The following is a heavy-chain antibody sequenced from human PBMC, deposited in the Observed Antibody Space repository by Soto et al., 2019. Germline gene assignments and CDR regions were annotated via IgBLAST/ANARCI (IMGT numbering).Heavy chain of an antibody. CDR3: ATIIISTSWFDY. CDR1: GYTLTELS. V-gene: IGHV1-24*01. Sequence: ASVKVSCKVSGYTLTELSMHWVRQAPGKGLEWMGGFDPEDGETIYAQKFQGRVTMTEDTSTDTAYMELSSLRSEDTAVYYCATIIISTSWFDYWGQGTLVTSPQ. J-gene: IGHJ4*02. CDR2: FDPEDGET. D-gene: IGHD2-2*01.